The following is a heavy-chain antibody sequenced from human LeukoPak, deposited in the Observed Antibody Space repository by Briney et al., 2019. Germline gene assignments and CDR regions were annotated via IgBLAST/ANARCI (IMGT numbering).Heavy chain of an antibody. J-gene: IGHJ4*02. CDR2: IYYSGST. Sequence: KTSETLSLTCTVSGGSIRSSSYYWGWIRQPPGKGLEWIGSIYYSGSTYHNASLKSRGTISVDTSKNQFSLKLNSVTAADTAVYFCARQVVAVAGTGYFDYWGQGTLVTVSS. D-gene: IGHD6-19*01. CDR1: GGSIRSSSYY. CDR3: ARQVVAVAGTGYFDY. V-gene: IGHV4-39*01.